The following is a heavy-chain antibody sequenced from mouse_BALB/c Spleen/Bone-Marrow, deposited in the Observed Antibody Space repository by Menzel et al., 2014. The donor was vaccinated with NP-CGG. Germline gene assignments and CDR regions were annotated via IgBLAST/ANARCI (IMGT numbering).Heavy chain of an antibody. V-gene: IGHV5-6-5*01. CDR2: ISSGGST. D-gene: IGHD2-4*01. CDR1: GFTFSSYA. J-gene: IGHJ3*01. Sequence: EVHLVESGGGLVKPGASLKLSCAASGFTFSSYAMSWVRQTPEKRLEWVASISSGGSTYYPDSVKGRFTISRDNARNILYLQMSSLRSEDTAMYYCARRRGYDYPFAYWGQGTLVTVSA. CDR3: ARRRGYDYPFAY.